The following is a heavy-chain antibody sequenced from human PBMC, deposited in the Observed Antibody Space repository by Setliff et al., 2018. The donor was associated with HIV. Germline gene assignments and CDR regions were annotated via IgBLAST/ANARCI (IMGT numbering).Heavy chain of an antibody. Sequence: GESLRLSCEASGFTVSSSYMAWVRQAPGKGLERVSTIYSDGSTYHRDSVKGRFTLSRDNSKNTVYLQVGSLRPDDTAMYYCARSRPYNSALDYWGQGTLVTVSS. CDR3: ARSRPYNSALDY. J-gene: IGHJ4*02. CDR2: IYSDGST. CDR1: GFTVSSSY. D-gene: IGHD6-25*01. V-gene: IGHV3-66*02.